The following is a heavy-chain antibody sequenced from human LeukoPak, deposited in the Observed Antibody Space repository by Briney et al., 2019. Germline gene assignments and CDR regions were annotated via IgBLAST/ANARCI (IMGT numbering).Heavy chain of an antibody. D-gene: IGHD6-19*01. V-gene: IGHV3-23*01. CDR1: GFAFNVYA. CDR3: AKPISGGLAVTADWFHP. J-gene: IGHJ5*01. Sequence: PGGSLRLSCAASGFAFNVYAISWLRQPPGKGLEWVSTINANSGTTSYAASVRGRFSISRDNSKSTLYLQLSTLRADDTATYYCAKPISGGLAVTADWFHPWGQGTLVVVSS. CDR2: INANSGTT.